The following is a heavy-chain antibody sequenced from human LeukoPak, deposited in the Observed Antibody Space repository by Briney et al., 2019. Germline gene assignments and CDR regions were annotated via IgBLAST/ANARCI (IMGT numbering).Heavy chain of an antibody. Sequence: SETLSLTCTVSGGSVSSGSYYWSWIRQPPGKGLEWIGYIYYSGSTSYNPSLKSRVTISVDTSKNQFSLKLSSVTAADTAVYYCARAHSSGRIYDSWGQGTLVTVSS. V-gene: IGHV4-61*01. CDR3: ARAHSSGRIYDS. D-gene: IGHD6-25*01. CDR1: GGSVSSGSYY. CDR2: IYYSGST. J-gene: IGHJ4*02.